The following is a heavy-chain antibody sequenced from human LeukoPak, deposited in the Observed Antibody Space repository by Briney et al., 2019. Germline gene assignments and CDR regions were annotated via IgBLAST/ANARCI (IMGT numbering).Heavy chain of an antibody. CDR1: GFTFSSYG. CDR2: ISYDGSNK. V-gene: IGHV3-30*03. D-gene: IGHD3-9*01. J-gene: IGHJ4*02. Sequence: GGSLRLSCAASGFTFSSYGMHWVRQAPGKGLEWVAVISYDGSNKYYADSVKGRFTISRDNSKNTLYLQMNSLSVEDTAVYYCARDSATGYYSDYWGQGTLVTVSS. CDR3: ARDSATGYYSDY.